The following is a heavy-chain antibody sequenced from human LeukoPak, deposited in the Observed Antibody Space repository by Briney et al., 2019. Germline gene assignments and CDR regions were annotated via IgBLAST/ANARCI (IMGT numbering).Heavy chain of an antibody. D-gene: IGHD1-26*01. V-gene: IGHV3-48*03. CDR1: GFTFSSYE. CDR3: ARDRLIVGATPVDY. J-gene: IGHJ4*02. CDR2: ISSSGSTT. Sequence: QTGGPLRLSCAASGFTFSSYEMNWVRQAPGKGLEWLSYISSSGSTTYYADSVKGRFTISRDNAKNSLYLQMNSLRAEDTAVYYCARDRLIVGATPVDYWGQGTLVTVSS.